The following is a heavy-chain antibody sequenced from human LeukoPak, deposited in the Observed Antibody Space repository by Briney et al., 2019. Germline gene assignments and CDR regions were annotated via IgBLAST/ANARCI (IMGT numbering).Heavy chain of an antibody. D-gene: IGHD6-25*01. CDR2: ISADNGNT. J-gene: IGHJ4*02. V-gene: IGHV1-18*01. Sequence: ASVKVSCKGSGYTFTNYAISWVRQAPGQGLEWMAWISADNGNTNYARHLQGRVTMTIDTSTSTAYMEVSSLRSDDTAVYYCARGGSGWHVDYWGQGTLVTVSS. CDR1: GYTFTNYA. CDR3: ARGGSGWHVDY.